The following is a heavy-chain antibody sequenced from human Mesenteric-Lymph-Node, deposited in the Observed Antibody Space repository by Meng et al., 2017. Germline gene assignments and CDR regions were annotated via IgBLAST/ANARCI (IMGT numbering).Heavy chain of an antibody. CDR2: INPNSGGT. D-gene: IGHD4-17*01. CDR1: GYSFTGYH. CDR3: ARSDYGDLYGMDV. Sequence: ASVKVSCKTSGYSFTGYHIHWVRQAPGQGLEWMGRINPNSGGTNYAQKFQGRVTMTRDTSISTAYMELSRLRSDDTAVYYCARSDYGDLYGMDVWGQGTTVTVSS. J-gene: IGHJ6*02. V-gene: IGHV1-2*06.